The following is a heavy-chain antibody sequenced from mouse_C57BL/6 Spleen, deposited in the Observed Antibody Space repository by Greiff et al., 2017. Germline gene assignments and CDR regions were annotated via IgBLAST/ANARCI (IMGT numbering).Heavy chain of an antibody. CDR2: INPSNGGT. CDR1: GYTFTSYW. J-gene: IGHJ2*01. D-gene: IGHD1-1*01. Sequence: QVQLKQPGTELVKPGASVKLSCKASGYTFTSYWMHWVKQRPGQGLEWIGNINPSNGGTNYNEKFKSKATLTVDKSSSTAYMQLSSLTSEDSAVYYCARMAWITTVVDYWGQGTTRTVSS. CDR3: ARMAWITTVVDY. V-gene: IGHV1-53*01.